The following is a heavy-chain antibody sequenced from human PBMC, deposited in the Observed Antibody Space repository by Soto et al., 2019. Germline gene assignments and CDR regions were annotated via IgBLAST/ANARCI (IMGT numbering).Heavy chain of an antibody. Sequence: SETLSLTCAVYGGSFSGYYWSWIRQPPGKGLEWIGEINHSGSTNYNPSLKSRVTISVDTSKNQFSLKLSSVTAADTAVYYCARRDTTVTTMGPWGQGTLVTVSS. V-gene: IGHV4-34*01. CDR3: ARRDTTVTTMGP. CDR2: INHSGST. CDR1: GGSFSGYY. D-gene: IGHD4-17*01. J-gene: IGHJ5*02.